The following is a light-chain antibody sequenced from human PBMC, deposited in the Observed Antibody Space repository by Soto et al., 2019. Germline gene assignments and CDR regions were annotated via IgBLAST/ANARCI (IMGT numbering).Light chain of an antibody. Sequence: DLQMTQSPSSLSASVGDRVTISCRASQSISSYLNWYQQKPGKAPKLLIYAASSLQSGVPSRFSGSGSGTEFTLTISSLQPEDFATYYCHQSYRTPITFGQGTRLEIK. CDR2: AAS. V-gene: IGKV1-39*01. CDR3: HQSYRTPIT. J-gene: IGKJ5*01. CDR1: QSISSY.